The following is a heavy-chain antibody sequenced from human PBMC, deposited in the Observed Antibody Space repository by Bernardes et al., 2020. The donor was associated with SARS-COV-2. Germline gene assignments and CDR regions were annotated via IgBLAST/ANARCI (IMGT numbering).Heavy chain of an antibody. CDR2: IYPNTGDT. J-gene: IGHJ3*01. CDR3: VSVTWRKNDGFDV. D-gene: IGHD4-4*01. CDR1: GYTFTVYH. V-gene: IGHV1-2*02. Sequence: ASVKVSCKASGYTFTVYHIHWVRQAPGQGLEWMGWIYPNTGDTNYAQNFQGRVTMTRDTSITTAYMELSGLRIDDTAGYYCVSVTWRKNDGFDVWGQGTVVTVSS.